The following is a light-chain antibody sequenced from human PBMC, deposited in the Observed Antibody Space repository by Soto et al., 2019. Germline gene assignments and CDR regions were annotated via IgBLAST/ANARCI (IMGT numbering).Light chain of an antibody. J-gene: IGLJ1*01. V-gene: IGLV1-40*01. CDR1: SSNIGAGYD. CDR3: QSYDSSLSAYV. Sequence: QSVLTQPPSVSGSPGQTVTISCTGSSSNIGAGYDVHWYQQPPGTAPKLLIYGNSNRPSGVPDRFSGSKSGTSASLAITGLQAEDEADYYCQSYDSSLSAYVFGTGTKLTVL. CDR2: GNS.